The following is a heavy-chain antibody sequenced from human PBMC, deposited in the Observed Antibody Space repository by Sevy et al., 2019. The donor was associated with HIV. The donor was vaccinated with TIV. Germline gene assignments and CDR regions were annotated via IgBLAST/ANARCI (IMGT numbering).Heavy chain of an antibody. D-gene: IGHD3-3*01. V-gene: IGHV3-30*02. CDR2: IRFDGSMK. CDR3: AKDHYDYRTGYYGYYGMDV. CDR1: GFRFSDYG. Sequence: GGSLRLSCAASGFRFSDYGMHWVRQAPGKGLEWVSLIRFDGSMKYNADSVKGRFTISRDKVKDTLYLQMNSLRPEDTAVYYCAKDHYDYRTGYYGYYGMDVWGQGTTVTVSS. J-gene: IGHJ6*02.